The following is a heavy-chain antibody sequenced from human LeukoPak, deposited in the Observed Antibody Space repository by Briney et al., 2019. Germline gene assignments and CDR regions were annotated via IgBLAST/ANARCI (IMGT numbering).Heavy chain of an antibody. CDR2: ISSSSSTI. CDR3: ARDSSWNYGY. D-gene: IGHD1-7*01. J-gene: IGHJ4*02. Sequence: SGGSLRLSCAASGFTFSSYAMSWVRQAPGKGLEWVSYISSSSSTIYYADSVKGRFTISRDNAKNSLYLQMNSLRAEDTAVYYCARDSSWNYGYWGQGTLVTVSS. V-gene: IGHV3-48*01. CDR1: GFTFSSYA.